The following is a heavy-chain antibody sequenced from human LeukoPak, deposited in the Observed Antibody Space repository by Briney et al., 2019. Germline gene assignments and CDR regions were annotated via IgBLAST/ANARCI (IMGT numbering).Heavy chain of an antibody. CDR1: GFTFSSYA. V-gene: IGHV3-66*01. CDR2: IYSGGST. D-gene: IGHD6-19*01. Sequence: GGSLRLSCAASGFTFSSYAMSWVRQAPGKGLEWVSVIYSGGSTYYADSVKGRFTISRDNSKNTLYLQMNSLRAEDTAVYYCARDSMAGAHDAFDIWGQGTMVTVSS. J-gene: IGHJ3*02. CDR3: ARDSMAGAHDAFDI.